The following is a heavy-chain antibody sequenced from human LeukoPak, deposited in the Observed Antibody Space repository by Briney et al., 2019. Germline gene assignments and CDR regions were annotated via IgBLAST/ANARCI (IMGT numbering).Heavy chain of an antibody. CDR2: ISYDGSNK. CDR3: ARVRATGAVAGPFAY. CDR1: GFTFSSYA. V-gene: IGHV3-30-3*01. J-gene: IGHJ4*02. D-gene: IGHD6-19*01. Sequence: GGSLRLSCAASGFTFSSYAMHWVRQAPGKGLEWVAVISYDGSNKYYADSVKGRFIISRDNSKNTLYLQMNSLRAEDTAVYYCARVRATGAVAGPFAYWGQGTLVTVSS.